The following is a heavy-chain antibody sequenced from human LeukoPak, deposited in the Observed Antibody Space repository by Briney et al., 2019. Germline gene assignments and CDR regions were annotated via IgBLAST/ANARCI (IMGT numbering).Heavy chain of an antibody. V-gene: IGHV3-20*04. D-gene: IGHD6-19*01. J-gene: IGHJ4*02. CDR1: GFTFDDYG. Sequence: PGGSLRLSCAASGFTFDDYGMSWVRQAPGKGLECVSGINWNGGSTGYADSVKGRFTISRDNAKNSLYLQMNSLRAEDTALYYCGGGDRNGWYFHYWGQGTLVTVSS. CDR3: GGGDRNGWYFHY. CDR2: INWNGGST.